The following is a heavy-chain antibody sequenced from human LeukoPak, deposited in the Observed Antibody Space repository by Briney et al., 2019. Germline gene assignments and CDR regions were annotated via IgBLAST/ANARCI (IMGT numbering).Heavy chain of an antibody. Sequence: PSETLSLTCTVSGGSISSNSYYWGWIRQPPGKRLERIGSIYYSGSTYYNPSLKSRVTISVDTSKNQFSLKLSSVTAADTAVYYCARLSLESAIVRDAFDIWGQGTMVTVSS. V-gene: IGHV4-39*01. CDR2: IYYSGST. D-gene: IGHD2/OR15-2a*01. J-gene: IGHJ3*02. CDR1: GGSISSNSYY. CDR3: ARLSLESAIVRDAFDI.